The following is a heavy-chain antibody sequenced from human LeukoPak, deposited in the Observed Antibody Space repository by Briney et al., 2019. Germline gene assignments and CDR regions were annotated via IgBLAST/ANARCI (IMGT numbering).Heavy chain of an antibody. CDR3: APSQLRLGDYYYYMDV. J-gene: IGHJ6*03. V-gene: IGHV1-18*01. Sequence: ASVKVSCKASGYTFTSYGISWVRQAPGQGLEWMGWISAYNGNTNYAQKLQGRVTMTTDTSTSTAYMELRSLRSDDTAVYYCAPSQLRLGDYYYYMDVWGKGTTVTVSS. D-gene: IGHD3-3*01. CDR2: ISAYNGNT. CDR1: GYTFTSYG.